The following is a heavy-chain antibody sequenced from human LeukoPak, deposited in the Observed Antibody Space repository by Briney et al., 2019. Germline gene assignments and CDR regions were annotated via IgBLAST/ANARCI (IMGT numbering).Heavy chain of an antibody. CDR3: ARDHGKYCSSTSCYAWYYYGMDV. D-gene: IGHD2-2*01. CDR1: GFTFSSYS. V-gene: IGHV3-21*01. Sequence: GGSLRLSSAASGFTFSSYSMNWVRQAPGKGLEWVSSISSSSSYIYYADSVKGRFTISRDNSKNTLYLQMNSLRAEDTAVYYRARDHGKYCSSTSCYAWYYYGMDVWGKGTTVTVSS. CDR2: ISSSSSYI. J-gene: IGHJ6*04.